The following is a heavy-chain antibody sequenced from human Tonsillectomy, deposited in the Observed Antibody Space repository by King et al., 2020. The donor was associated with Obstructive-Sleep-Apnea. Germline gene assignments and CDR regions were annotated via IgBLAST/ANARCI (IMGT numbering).Heavy chain of an antibody. D-gene: IGHD6-6*01. CDR2: IRGSGEST. J-gene: IGHJ4*02. CDR1: GFTFDDYA. Sequence: VQPVESGGGLVQPGGSLRLSCAASGFTFDDYAMNWVRQAPGKGLEWVSVIRGSGESTYYADSVKGRFTISRDNSKNIVFLQMNSLRAEDTALYYCAKASDPPPARPLDYWGQGTLVTVSS. V-gene: IGHV3-23*04. CDR3: AKASDPPPARPLDY.